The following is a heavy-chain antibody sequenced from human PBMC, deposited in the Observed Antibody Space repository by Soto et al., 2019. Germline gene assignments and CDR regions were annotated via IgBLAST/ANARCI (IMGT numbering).Heavy chain of an antibody. V-gene: IGHV4-39*01. CDR2: IYYSGST. Sequence: QLQLQESGPGLVKPSETLSLTCTVSGGSISSSSYYWGWIRQPPGKGLEWIGSIYYSGSTYYNPSLKSRVTISVDTSKNQFSLKLSSVTAADTAVYYCARSGCTNGVCWLDYWGQGTLVTVSS. J-gene: IGHJ4*02. CDR1: GGSISSSSYY. D-gene: IGHD2-8*01. CDR3: ARSGCTNGVCWLDY.